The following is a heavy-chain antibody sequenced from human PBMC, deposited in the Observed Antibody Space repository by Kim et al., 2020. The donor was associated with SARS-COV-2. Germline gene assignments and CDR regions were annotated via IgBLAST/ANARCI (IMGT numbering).Heavy chain of an antibody. V-gene: IGHV3-23*01. D-gene: IGHD6-19*01. J-gene: IGHJ4*02. Sequence: ADSVKGRFTIPRDNTKNTMYLKMNSLRAEDTAVYYCAKDIEFWVGGWYYWGQGTLVTVSS. CDR3: AKDIEFWVGGWYY.